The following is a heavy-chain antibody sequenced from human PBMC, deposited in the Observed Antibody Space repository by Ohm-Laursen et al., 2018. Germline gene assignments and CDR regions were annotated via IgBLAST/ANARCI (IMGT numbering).Heavy chain of an antibody. J-gene: IGHJ4*02. V-gene: IGHV1-69*01. CDR2: IIPIFGTA. D-gene: IGHD3-10*01. CDR3: ARAFGELSPQYYFDY. Sequence: SSVKVSCKASGGTFSSYAISWVRQAPGQGLEWMGGIIPIFGTANYAQKFQGRVTITADESTSTAYMELSSLRSEDTAVYYCARAFGELSPQYYFDYWGQGTLVTVSS. CDR1: GGTFSSYA.